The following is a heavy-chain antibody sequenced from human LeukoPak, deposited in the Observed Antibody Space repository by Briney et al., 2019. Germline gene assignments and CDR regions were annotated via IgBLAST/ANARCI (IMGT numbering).Heavy chain of an antibody. Sequence: GGSLRLSCAASGFTFSSYGMHWVRQAPGKGLEWVAVISYDGSNKYYADSVKGRFTISRDNSKNTLYLQMNSLRAEDTAVYYCASGYSYLHQGAFDYWGQGTLVTVSS. CDR3: ASGYSYLHQGAFDY. D-gene: IGHD5-18*01. CDR1: GFTFSSYG. J-gene: IGHJ4*02. CDR2: ISYDGSNK. V-gene: IGHV3-30*03.